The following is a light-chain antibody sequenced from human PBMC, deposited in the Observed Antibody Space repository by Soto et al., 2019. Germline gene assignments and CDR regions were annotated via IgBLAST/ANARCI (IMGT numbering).Light chain of an antibody. CDR2: KAA. CDR1: QSIRTW. J-gene: IGKJ3*01. CDR3: QQYNSYSLFT. Sequence: DIQMTQYPSTLSAAIGDTVIIKCRASQSIRTWLAWYQQKPGKVPNRQIYKAASLESGVPSRFSGSGSGTEFTLTITSLQPDDFETYYCQQYNSYSLFTFGPGTNVDIK. V-gene: IGKV1-5*03.